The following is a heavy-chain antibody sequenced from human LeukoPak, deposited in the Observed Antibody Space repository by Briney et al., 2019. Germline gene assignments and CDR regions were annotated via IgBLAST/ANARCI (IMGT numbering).Heavy chain of an antibody. CDR3: ARDEGGSYGKGYFQH. V-gene: IGHV1-46*01. D-gene: IGHD1-26*01. CDR2: INPSGGST. CDR1: GYTFTSYY. Sequence: GASVKVSCKASGYTFTSYYMHWVRQAPGQGLEWMGIINPSGGSTSYAQKFQGRVTMTRDTSTSTVYMELSSLRSEDTAVYYCARDEGGSYGKGYFQHWGQGTLVTVSS. J-gene: IGHJ1*01.